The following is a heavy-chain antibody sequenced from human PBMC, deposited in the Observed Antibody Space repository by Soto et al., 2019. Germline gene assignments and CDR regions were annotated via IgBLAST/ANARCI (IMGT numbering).Heavy chain of an antibody. V-gene: IGHV3-30*04. CDR3: AKDRLPRCEVADV. CDR1: GFTFSMYA. Sequence: QVQLVESGGGVVQPGRSLRLSCAVSGFTFSMYAMHWARQAPGKGLEWVAVTSSDGASKYYADSVKGRFTISRDNSKNTLFLQMNSLRPEDTAVYYCAKDRLPRCEVADVWGQGTTVTVSS. J-gene: IGHJ6*02. D-gene: IGHD2-15*01. CDR2: TSSDGASK.